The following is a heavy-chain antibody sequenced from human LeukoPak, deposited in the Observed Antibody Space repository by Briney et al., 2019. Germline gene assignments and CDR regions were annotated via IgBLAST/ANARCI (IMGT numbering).Heavy chain of an antibody. D-gene: IGHD3-22*01. CDR1: GFTVRSNY. V-gene: IGHV3-53*01. Sequence: GGSLRLSCTASGFTVRSNYMFWVRQAPGKGLECVSVIYSDGSAYYADSVKGRFTISRDSSMNTLFLQMNSLRAEDTAMYYCAGALYYNYYETRYFAYWGQGTPVTVSS. CDR3: AGALYYNYYETRYFAY. CDR2: IYSDGSA. J-gene: IGHJ4*02.